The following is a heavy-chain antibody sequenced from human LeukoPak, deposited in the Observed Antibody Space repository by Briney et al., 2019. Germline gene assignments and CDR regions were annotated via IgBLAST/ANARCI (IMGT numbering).Heavy chain of an antibody. CDR3: TRAVPAILYSGSWSEKSGAFDI. D-gene: IGHD6-13*01. CDR1: EFTFSSYS. V-gene: IGHV3-21*01. CDR2: ISRSSSYI. Sequence: PGGSLRLSCAASEFTFSSYSMNWLRQAPGKGLEWVSSISRSSSYIYYADSVKGRYTISRDNAVNSLYLQMNSLRAEDTAVYYCTRAVPAILYSGSWSEKSGAFDIWGQGTMVTVSS. J-gene: IGHJ3*02.